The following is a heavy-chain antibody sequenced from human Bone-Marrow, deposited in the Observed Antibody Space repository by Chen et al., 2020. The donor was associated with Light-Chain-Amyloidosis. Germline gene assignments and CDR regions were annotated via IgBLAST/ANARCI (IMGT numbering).Heavy chain of an antibody. J-gene: IGHJ4*02. CDR3: AKDPAYEVLTGYCRFDS. CDR2: SRGAGATR. CDR1: GFTFSNYA. Sequence: EVRLVESGGGLVQPGGSLRLSCATSGFTFSNYAMTWVRQAPGKGLEWVSSSRGAGATRNYADSVKGRFTISRDNSKNTVYLRMNSLRVEDTAIYFCAKDPAYEVLTGYCRFDSWGQGTPVTVSS. V-gene: IGHV3-23*04. D-gene: IGHD3-9*01.